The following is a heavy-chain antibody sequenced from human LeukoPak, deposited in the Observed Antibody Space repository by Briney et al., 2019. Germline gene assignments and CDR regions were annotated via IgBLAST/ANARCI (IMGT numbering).Heavy chain of an antibody. CDR2: SGST. Sequence: GSLRLSCAASGFTFSSYAMSWIRQPPGKGLEWIGYSGSTNYNPSLKSRVTISVDTAKNQFSLKLTSVTTADTAVYFCARAGDTVYYFDYWGQGTLVIVSA. CDR1: GFTFSSYA. J-gene: IGHJ4*02. V-gene: IGHV4-59*01. D-gene: IGHD2-21*02. CDR3: ARAGDTVYYFDY.